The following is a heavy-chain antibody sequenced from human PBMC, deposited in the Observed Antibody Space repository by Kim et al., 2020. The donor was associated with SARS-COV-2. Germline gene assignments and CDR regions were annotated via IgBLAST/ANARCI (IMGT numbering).Heavy chain of an antibody. CDR3: LKGGWGWIWDH. V-gene: IGHV3-23*01. J-gene: IGHJ4*02. CDR1: GFTFTGHA. D-gene: IGHD2-21*01. Sequence: GVSLRLSCTTSGFTFTGHAMSWVRQAPGKGLEWVSSIDGSDGTTYYVDSVKGRFTISRDNSKNTLYLQMSALRADDTAVYYCLKGGWGWIWDHWGQGTLV. CDR2: IDGSDGTT.